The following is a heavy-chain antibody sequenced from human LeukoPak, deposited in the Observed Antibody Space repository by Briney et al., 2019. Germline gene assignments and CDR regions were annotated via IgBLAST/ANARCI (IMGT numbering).Heavy chain of an antibody. CDR1: GGSFSGYY. CDR3: ARHASGSGSYLDY. CDR2: INHRGGT. Sequence: ASETLSLTCGVYGGSFSGYYWNWIRQPPGMGLEWIGEINHRGGTGYNPSLKSRVTMSVDTSKNQFSLKLSSVTAADTAVYYCARHASGSGSYLDYWGQGTLVTVSS. D-gene: IGHD3-10*01. V-gene: IGHV4-34*01. J-gene: IGHJ4*02.